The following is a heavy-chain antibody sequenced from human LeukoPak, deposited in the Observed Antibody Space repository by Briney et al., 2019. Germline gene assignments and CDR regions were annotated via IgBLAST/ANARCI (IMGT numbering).Heavy chain of an antibody. CDR1: GGTFSSYA. V-gene: IGHV1-69*05. CDR2: IIPIFGTA. J-gene: IGHJ4*02. CDR3: ARGRRSGSPDY. Sequence: ASVKVSCKASGGTFSSYAISWVRQAPGQGLEWMGGIIPIFGTANYAQKFQGRVTTTTYESTSTAYMELSSLRSEDTAVYYCARGRRSGSPDYWGQGTLVTVSS. D-gene: IGHD2-15*01.